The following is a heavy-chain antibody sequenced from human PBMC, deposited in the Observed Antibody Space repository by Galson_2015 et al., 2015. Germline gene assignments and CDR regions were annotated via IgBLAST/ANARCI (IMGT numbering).Heavy chain of an antibody. CDR2: LHPNSANT. V-gene: IGHV1-2*04. D-gene: IGHD5-24*01. Sequence: SVKVSCKASGYTFTGHYLHWVRQAPGQGLKWMGWLHPNSANTNYAQNFQAWVTMTWDTSISTAYLEVSRLGSDDTAVYYCARQTADGYKLDFWGQGTLVTVSS. J-gene: IGHJ4*02. CDR3: ARQTADGYKLDF. CDR1: GYTFTGHY.